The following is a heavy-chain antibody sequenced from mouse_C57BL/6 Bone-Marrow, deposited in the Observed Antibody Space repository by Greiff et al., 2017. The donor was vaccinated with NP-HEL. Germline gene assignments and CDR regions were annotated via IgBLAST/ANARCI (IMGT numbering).Heavy chain of an antibody. Sequence: VHLQQSGAELVKPGASVKLSCTASGYTFTSYLMHWVKQRPGRGLEWIGRIDPNSGGTKYNEKFKSKATLTVDKPSSTAYMQLNSLTSEDSAVYYCARYYYGSSSFDYWGQGTTLTVSS. D-gene: IGHD1-1*01. CDR2: IDPNSGGT. J-gene: IGHJ2*01. CDR1: GYTFTSYL. V-gene: IGHV1-72*01. CDR3: ARYYYGSSSFDY.